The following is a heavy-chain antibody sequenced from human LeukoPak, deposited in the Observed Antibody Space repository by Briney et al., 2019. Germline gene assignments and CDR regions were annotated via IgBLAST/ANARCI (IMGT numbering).Heavy chain of an antibody. CDR1: GCTFDEYG. J-gene: IGHJ4*02. D-gene: IGHD6-13*01. V-gene: IGHV3-20*04. CDR2: INWYGGST. Sequence: GGSLRLSCAASGCTFDEYGMSGVRQAPGKGLECVSGINWYGGSTGYADSVKGRFTTSRDNAKNSLDLEMNSLRAEDTALYYWARAPAELVCFDNWGQGTLVTVSS. CDR3: ARAPAELVCFDN.